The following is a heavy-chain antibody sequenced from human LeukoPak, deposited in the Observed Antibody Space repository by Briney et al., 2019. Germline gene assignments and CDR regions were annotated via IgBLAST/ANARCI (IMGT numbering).Heavy chain of an antibody. V-gene: IGHV3-30-3*01. CDR2: ISYHGSNK. J-gene: IGHJ4*02. D-gene: IGHD6-19*01. CDR3: AKDIAVAATVY. CDR1: GFTFSSYA. Sequence: GGSLRLSCAASGFTFSSYAIHWVRQAPGKGLEWVAVISYHGSNKYYADSVRGRFTTSRDNSKNTLYLQMNSLRAEDTAVYYCAKDIAVAATVYWGQGTLVTVSS.